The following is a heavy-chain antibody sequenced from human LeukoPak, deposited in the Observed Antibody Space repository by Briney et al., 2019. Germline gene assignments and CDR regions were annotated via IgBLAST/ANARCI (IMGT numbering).Heavy chain of an antibody. CDR2: IKQDGSEK. J-gene: IGHJ2*01. V-gene: IGHV3-7*03. CDR1: GFTFSSYW. D-gene: IGHD3-22*01. CDR3: ARVTMIVVDHPWYFDL. Sequence: PGGSLRLSCAASGFTFSSYWMNWVRQAPGKGLEWVANIKQDGSEKSYVDSVKGRFTISRDNAKNSLFLQMNSLRAEDTALYHCARVTMIVVDHPWYFDLWGRGTLVTVSS.